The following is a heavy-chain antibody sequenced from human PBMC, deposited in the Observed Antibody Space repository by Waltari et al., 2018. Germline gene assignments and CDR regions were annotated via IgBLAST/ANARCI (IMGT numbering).Heavy chain of an antibody. D-gene: IGHD1-26*01. CDR3: ARGEYSGTYYGWFAP. CDR2: VYHSGNT. Sequence: QVQLQESGPGLVKPSETLSLICTVPGGSISTYYWSWIRQPPGKGLEWIGYVYHSGNTNYNPSRKSRLTISVNTSKNQFSLKLTSVTAADTAMYYCARGEYSGTYYGWFAPWGQGTLVTVSS. J-gene: IGHJ5*02. CDR1: GGSISTYY. V-gene: IGHV4-59*01.